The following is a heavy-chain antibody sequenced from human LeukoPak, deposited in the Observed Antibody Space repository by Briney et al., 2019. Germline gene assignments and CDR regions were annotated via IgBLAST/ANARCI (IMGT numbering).Heavy chain of an antibody. V-gene: IGHV3-74*01. J-gene: IGHJ6*02. CDR2: IKTDGSTT. CDR3: ARGGGLDV. D-gene: IGHD3-16*01. CDR1: GFTFSSSW. Sequence: GGSLRLSCAVSGFTFSSSWMHWVRQAPGKGLVWVSHIKTDGSTTAYADSVKGRFTISRDNAKNTLYLQMSNLRAEDTAVYFCARGGGLDVWGQGATVTVSS.